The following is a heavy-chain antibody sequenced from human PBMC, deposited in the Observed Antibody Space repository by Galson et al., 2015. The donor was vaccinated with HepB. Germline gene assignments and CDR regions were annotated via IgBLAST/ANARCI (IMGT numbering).Heavy chain of an antibody. CDR3: ATTVGYCSSTSCYDLGYYYYYYMDV. V-gene: IGHV5-10-1*01. CDR2: IDPSDSYT. Sequence: QSGAEVKKPGESLRISCKGSGYSFTSYWISWVRQIPGKGLEWMGRIDPSDSYTNYSPSFQGHVTISADKSISTAYLQWSSLKASDTAMYYCATTVGYCSSTSCYDLGYYYYYYMDVWGKGTTVTVSS. D-gene: IGHD2-2*01. CDR1: GYSFTSYW. J-gene: IGHJ6*03.